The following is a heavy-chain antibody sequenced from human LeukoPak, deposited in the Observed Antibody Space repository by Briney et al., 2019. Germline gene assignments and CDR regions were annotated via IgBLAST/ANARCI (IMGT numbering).Heavy chain of an antibody. CDR3: AREYGFGSGSYYP. CDR1: GFTFSTYW. V-gene: IGHV3-74*01. D-gene: IGHD3-10*01. Sequence: PGGSLRLSCAASGFTFSTYWMHWVRQAPGEGLGWVSRIKSDGSSTSYADSAKGRFIISRDNAKNTLYLQMNSLRAEDTAVYYCAREYGFGSGSYYPWGQGTLVIVSS. J-gene: IGHJ5*02. CDR2: IKSDGSST.